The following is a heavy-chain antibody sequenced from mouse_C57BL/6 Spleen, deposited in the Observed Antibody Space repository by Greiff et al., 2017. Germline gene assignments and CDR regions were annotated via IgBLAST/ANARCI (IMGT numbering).Heavy chain of an antibody. D-gene: IGHD4-1*01. V-gene: IGHV1-69*01. J-gene: IGHJ2*01. Sequence: QVQLQQPGAELVMPGASVKLSCKASGYTFTSYWMHWVKQRPGQGLEWIGEIDPSDSYTNYNQKFKGKSTLTVDKSSSTASMHLSILTSEDSAVYYCARSGTRGYFDYWGQGTTLTVSS. CDR3: ARSGTRGYFDY. CDR1: GYTFTSYW. CDR2: IDPSDSYT.